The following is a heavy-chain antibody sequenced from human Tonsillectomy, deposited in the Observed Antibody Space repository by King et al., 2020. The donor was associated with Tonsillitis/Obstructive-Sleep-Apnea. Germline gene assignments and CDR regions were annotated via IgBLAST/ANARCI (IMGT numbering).Heavy chain of an antibody. CDR1: GFTFRRYW. D-gene: IGHD5-18*01. J-gene: IGHJ4*02. CDR2: IKHDGSEK. Sequence: EVQLVESGGGLDQPGGSLRLSCAASGFTFRRYWMSWVRQAPGKGLEWVANIKHDGSEKYYVDSVKGRFTISRDNAKNSLYLQMNSLRAEDTAVYYCARDHIHDYWGQGTLVTVSS. V-gene: IGHV3-7*01. CDR3: ARDHIHDY.